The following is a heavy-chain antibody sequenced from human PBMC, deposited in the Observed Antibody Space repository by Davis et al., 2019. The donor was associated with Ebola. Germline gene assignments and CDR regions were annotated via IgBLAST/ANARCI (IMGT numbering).Heavy chain of an antibody. D-gene: IGHD3-3*01. CDR1: GGSISSSNW. J-gene: IGHJ6*02. V-gene: IGHV4-4*02. CDR2: IYHSGST. Sequence: SETLSLTCTVSGGSISSSNWWSWVRQPPGKGLEWIGEIYHSGSTNYNPSLKSRVTISVDKSKNQFSLKLSSVTAADTAVYYCARDPYYDFWSGYYNGYYYYGMDVWGQGTTVTVSS. CDR3: ARDPYYDFWSGYYNGYYYYGMDV.